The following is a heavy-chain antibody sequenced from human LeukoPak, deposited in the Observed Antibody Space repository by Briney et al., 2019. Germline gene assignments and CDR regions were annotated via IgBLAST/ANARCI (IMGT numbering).Heavy chain of an antibody. D-gene: IGHD3-22*01. V-gene: IGHV3-23*01. CDR2: ISGSGGST. CDR1: GFTFSSYA. J-gene: IGHJ3*02. CDR3: AKDSSGYLHFDI. Sequence: GGSLRLSCAASGFTFSSYAMSWVRQAPGKGLEWVSAISGSGGSTYYADSVKGRFTISRDNSKNTLYLQMNSLRAEDTAVCYCAKDSSGYLHFDIWGQGTMVTVSS.